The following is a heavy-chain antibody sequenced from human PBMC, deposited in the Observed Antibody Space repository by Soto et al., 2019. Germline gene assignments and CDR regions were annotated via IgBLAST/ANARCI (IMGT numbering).Heavy chain of an antibody. Sequence: PSETLSLTCTVSGGSVSSYYWSWIRQSPGKGLEWIGYVFYTGSANYKPSLKSRATISVDTSKNQLSLRLNSVTAADTAVYYCARDHWRQCDSTWQYYGLDVWGQGTTVTVSS. CDR2: VFYTGSA. V-gene: IGHV4-59*02. D-gene: IGHD6-13*01. CDR1: GGSVSSYY. J-gene: IGHJ6*02. CDR3: ARDHWRQCDSTWQYYGLDV.